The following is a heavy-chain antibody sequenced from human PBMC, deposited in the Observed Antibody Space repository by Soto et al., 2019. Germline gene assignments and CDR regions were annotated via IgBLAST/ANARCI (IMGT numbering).Heavy chain of an antibody. CDR2: ISAYNGNT. CDR3: ARDREYSSSSHLVDY. V-gene: IGHV1-18*01. CDR1: GYTFTSYG. Sequence: ASVKVSCKASGYTFTSYGISWVRQAPGQGLEWMGRISAYNGNTNYAQKLQGRVTMTTDTSTSTAYMELRSLRSDDTAVYYCARDREYSSSSHLVDYWGQGTLVTVSS. J-gene: IGHJ4*02. D-gene: IGHD6-6*01.